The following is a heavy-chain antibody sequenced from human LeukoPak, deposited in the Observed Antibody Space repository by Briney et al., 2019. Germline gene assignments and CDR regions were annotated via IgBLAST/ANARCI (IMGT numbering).Heavy chain of an antibody. CDR1: GYTFTSYG. Sequence: ASVKVSCKASGYTFTSYGISWVRQAPGQGLEWMGWMSAYNGNTNYAQKLQGRVTVTTDTSTSTAYMELRSLRSDDTAVFYCARRAYGRSSSIFDNWGQGTLVTVSS. CDR2: MSAYNGNT. J-gene: IGHJ4*02. CDR3: ARRAYGRSSSIFDN. V-gene: IGHV1-18*01. D-gene: IGHD6-6*01.